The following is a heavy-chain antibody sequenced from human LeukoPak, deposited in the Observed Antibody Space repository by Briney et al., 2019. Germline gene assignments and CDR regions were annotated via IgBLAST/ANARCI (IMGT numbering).Heavy chain of an antibody. Sequence: GGSLRLSCAASGFTFSSSAMSWVRQVPGKGLEWVSGISASGGSTYYADSVKGRFTISRDNSKNTLYLQMNSLRAEDTAVYYCAKHVPPRDYWGQGTLVTVSS. J-gene: IGHJ4*02. CDR2: ISASGGST. D-gene: IGHD2-2*01. V-gene: IGHV3-23*01. CDR3: AKHVPPRDY. CDR1: GFTFSSSA.